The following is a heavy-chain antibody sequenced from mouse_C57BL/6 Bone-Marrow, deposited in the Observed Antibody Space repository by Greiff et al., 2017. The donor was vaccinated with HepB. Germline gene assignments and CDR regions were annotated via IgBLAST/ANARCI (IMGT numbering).Heavy chain of an antibody. J-gene: IGHJ2*01. CDR1: GYTFTSYW. V-gene: IGHV1-55*01. CDR3: ARGYLLLFYYFDY. Sequence: QVQLQQPGAELVKPGASVKMSCKASGYTFTSYWITWVKQRPGQGLVWIGDLYPGSGSTNYNEKFKSKATLTVDTSSSTAYMQLSSLTSEDSAVYYCARGYLLLFYYFDYWGQGTTLTVSS. D-gene: IGHD1-1*01. CDR2: LYPGSGST.